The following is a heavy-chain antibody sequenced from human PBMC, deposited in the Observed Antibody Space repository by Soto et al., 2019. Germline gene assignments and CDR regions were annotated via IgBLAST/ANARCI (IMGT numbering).Heavy chain of an antibody. J-gene: IGHJ6*02. D-gene: IGHD3-10*01. CDR3: AKATDGSLDTILGLEYYYYGMDV. Sequence: PGGSLRLSCAASGFTFSSYSMNWVRQAPGKGLEWVSYISCNRSTKYYADSVKGRFTISRDHSKNTLYLQMNSLRAEDTAVYYCAKATDGSLDTILGLEYYYYGMDVWGQGTTVTVSS. CDR1: GFTFSSYS. V-gene: IGHV3-30*18. CDR2: ISCNRSTK.